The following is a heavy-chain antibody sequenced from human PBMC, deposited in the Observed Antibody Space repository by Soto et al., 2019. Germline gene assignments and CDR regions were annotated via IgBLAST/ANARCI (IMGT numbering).Heavy chain of an antibody. CDR3: ARAVSKTVAAPNNWFDP. Sequence: NPSETLSLTCTVSGGSISSGGYYWSWIRQHPGKGLEWIGYIYYSGSTYYNPSLKSRVTISVDTSKNQFSLKLSSVTATDTAVYYCARAVSKTVAAPNNWFDPWGQGTLVTVSS. CDR2: IYYSGST. V-gene: IGHV4-31*03. CDR1: GGSISSGGYY. D-gene: IGHD6-13*01. J-gene: IGHJ5*02.